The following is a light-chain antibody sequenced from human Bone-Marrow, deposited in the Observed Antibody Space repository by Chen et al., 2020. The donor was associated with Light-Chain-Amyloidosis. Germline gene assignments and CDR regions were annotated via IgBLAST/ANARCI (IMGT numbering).Light chain of an antibody. CDR2: GAS. Sequence: EIVMTQSPATLSVSPGERATLSCRASQSINYKLAWYQHKPGKAPRLLIYGASTRATGIPARFSGSGSGTEFTLTISRMESEDVANYYCQQYDNWPGTFGPGTKVDIK. J-gene: IGKJ3*01. CDR1: QSINYK. CDR3: QQYDNWPGT. V-gene: IGKV3-15*01.